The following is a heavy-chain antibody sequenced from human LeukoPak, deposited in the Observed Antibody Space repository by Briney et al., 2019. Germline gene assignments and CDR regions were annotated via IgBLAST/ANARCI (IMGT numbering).Heavy chain of an antibody. CDR2: ISYDGGNK. CDR3: ARGPSIAVADNWFDP. V-gene: IGHV3-30*04. CDR1: GFTFSSYA. Sequence: GGSLRLSCAASGFTFSSYAMHWVRQAPGKGLEWVAVISYDGGNKYYADSVKGRFTISRDNSKNTLYLQMNSLRAEDTAVYYCARGPSIAVADNWFDPWGQGTLVTVSS. J-gene: IGHJ5*02. D-gene: IGHD6-19*01.